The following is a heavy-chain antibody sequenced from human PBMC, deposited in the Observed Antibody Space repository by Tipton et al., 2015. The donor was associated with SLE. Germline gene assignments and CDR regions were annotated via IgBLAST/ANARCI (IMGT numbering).Heavy chain of an antibody. CDR3: ARSPRVLRFLEWPRDGMDV. J-gene: IGHJ6*02. CDR1: GGSFSGYY. V-gene: IGHV4-34*09. CDR2: INHSGST. D-gene: IGHD3-3*01. Sequence: LRLSCAVYGGSFSGYYWSWIRQPPGKGLEWIGEINHSGSTNYNPSPKSRDTISVDTSKNQFSLKLSSVTAADTAVYYCARSPRVLRFLEWPRDGMDVWGQGTTVTVSS.